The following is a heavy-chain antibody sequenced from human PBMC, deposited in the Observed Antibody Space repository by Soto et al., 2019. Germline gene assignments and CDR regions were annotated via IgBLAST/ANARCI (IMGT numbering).Heavy chain of an antibody. CDR1: GFTFSSYD. CDR3: ARDAVRLRWTGLGGMDV. V-gene: IGHV3-13*01. J-gene: IGHJ6*02. CDR2: IGTAGDT. Sequence: GGSLRLSCAASGFTFSSYDMHWVRQATGKGLEWVSAIGTAGDTYYPGSVKGRFTISRENAKNSLYLQMNSLRAEDTAVYYCARDAVRLRWTGLGGMDVWGQGTTVTVSS. D-gene: IGHD4-17*01.